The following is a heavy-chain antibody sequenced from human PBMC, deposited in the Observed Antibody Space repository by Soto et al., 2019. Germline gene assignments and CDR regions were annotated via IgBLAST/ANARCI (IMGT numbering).Heavy chain of an antibody. CDR3: ARERVGYCISTSCYNWFDP. CDR2: IYHSGST. D-gene: IGHD2-2*01. J-gene: IGHJ5*02. CDR1: GGSISSGGYS. V-gene: IGHV4-30-2*01. Sequence: SETLSLTCTVSGGSISSGGYSWSWIRQPPGKGLEWIGYIYHSGSTYYNTSLKSRVTISVDRSKNQFSLKLRSVTAADTAVYYCARERVGYCISTSCYNWFDPWGQGTLVTVSS.